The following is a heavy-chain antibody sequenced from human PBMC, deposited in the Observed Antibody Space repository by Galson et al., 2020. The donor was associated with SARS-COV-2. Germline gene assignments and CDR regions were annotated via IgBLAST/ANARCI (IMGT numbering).Heavy chain of an antibody. CDR2: IYYSGST. CDR3: ARDSPGADGMDV. CDR1: GGSISSGGYY. J-gene: IGHJ6*02. V-gene: IGHV4-31*03. Sequence: PSETLSLTCTVSGGSISSGGYYWSWIRQHPGKGLEWIGYIYYSGSTYYNPSLKSRVTISVDTSKNQFSLKLSSVTAADTAVYYCARDSPGADGMDVWGQGTTVTGSS.